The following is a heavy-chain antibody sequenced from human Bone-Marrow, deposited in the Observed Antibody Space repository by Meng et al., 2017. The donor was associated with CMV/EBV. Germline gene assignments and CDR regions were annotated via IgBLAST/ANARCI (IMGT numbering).Heavy chain of an antibody. CDR3: ARHLLRITIFGVVNHAYYYYGMDV. Sequence: SVKVSCKASGYTFTSYGISWVRQAPGQGLEWMGGIIPIFGTANYAQKFQGRVTITTDESTSTAYMELSRLRSEDTAVYYCARHLLRITIFGVVNHAYYYYGMDVWGQGTTVTVSS. D-gene: IGHD3-3*01. V-gene: IGHV1-69*05. CDR2: IIPIFGTA. CDR1: GYTFTSYG. J-gene: IGHJ6*02.